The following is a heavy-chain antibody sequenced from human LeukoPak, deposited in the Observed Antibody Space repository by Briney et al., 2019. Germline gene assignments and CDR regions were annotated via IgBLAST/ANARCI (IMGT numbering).Heavy chain of an antibody. CDR3: ARHVGLGSSSSRLGY. CDR2: IYSSGST. V-gene: IGHV4-59*08. J-gene: IGHJ4*02. D-gene: IGHD6-6*01. CDR1: GGSISSYY. Sequence: SETLSLTCTVSGGSISSYYWSWIRQPPGKGLEWIGYIYSSGSTNYNPSFKSRVYMSVDTSNNQFSLKLTSVTAPDTAVYYCARHVGLGSSSSRLGYWGQGTLVTVSS.